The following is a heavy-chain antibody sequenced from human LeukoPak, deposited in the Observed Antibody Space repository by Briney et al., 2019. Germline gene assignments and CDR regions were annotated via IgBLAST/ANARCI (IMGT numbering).Heavy chain of an antibody. CDR3: ASVAVAGTSSGHFDY. Sequence: SGGSLRLSCAASGFTFSSYSMNWVRQAPGKGLEWVSSISSSSSYIYYADSVKGRFTISRDNAKNSLYLQMNGLRAEDTAVYYCASVAVAGTSSGHFDYWGQGTLVTVSS. J-gene: IGHJ4*02. CDR1: GFTFSSYS. D-gene: IGHD6-19*01. CDR2: ISSSSSYI. V-gene: IGHV3-21*01.